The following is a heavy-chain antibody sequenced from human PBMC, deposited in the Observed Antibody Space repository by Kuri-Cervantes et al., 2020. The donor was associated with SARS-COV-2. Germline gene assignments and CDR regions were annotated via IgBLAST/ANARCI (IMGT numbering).Heavy chain of an antibody. V-gene: IGHV3-21*01. CDR3: AVDFWSGYSLRIGGAPGYGMGV. Sequence: GESLKISCAASGFTFSSYSMNWVRQAPGKGLEWVSSISSSSSSYIYYADSVKGRFTISRDNAKNSLYLQMNSLRAEDTAVYYCAVDFWSGYSLRIGGAPGYGMGVWGQGTTVTVSS. CDR1: GFTFSSYS. J-gene: IGHJ6*02. D-gene: IGHD3-3*01. CDR2: ISSSSSSYI.